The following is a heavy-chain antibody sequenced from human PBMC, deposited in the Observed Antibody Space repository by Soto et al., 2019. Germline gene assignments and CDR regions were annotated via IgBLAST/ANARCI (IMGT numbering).Heavy chain of an antibody. CDR2: ISYDGSNK. J-gene: IGHJ4*01. CDR1: GFTFSSYG. V-gene: IGHV3-30*18. CDR3: AKDLLGEWLRGFDY. D-gene: IGHD3-3*01. Sequence: GGTLRLSCAASGFTFSSYGLHWVRQAPGKGLEWVAVISYDGSNKYYADSVKGRFTISRDNSKNTLYLQMNSLRAEDMAVYYCAKDLLGEWLRGFDYWGHGT.